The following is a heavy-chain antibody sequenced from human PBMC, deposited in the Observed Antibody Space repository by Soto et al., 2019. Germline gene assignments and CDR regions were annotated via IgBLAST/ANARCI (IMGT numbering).Heavy chain of an antibody. D-gene: IGHD3-22*01. CDR2: ISGSGGST. CDR3: ARGDYYDSSGPFSDAFDI. J-gene: IGHJ3*02. CDR1: GFTFSSYA. V-gene: IGHV3-23*01. Sequence: GGSLRLSCAASGFTFSSYAMSWVRQAPGKGLEWVSAISGSGGSTYYADSVKGRFTISRDNAKNSLYLQMNSLRAEDTAVYYCARGDYYDSSGPFSDAFDIWGQGTMVTVSS.